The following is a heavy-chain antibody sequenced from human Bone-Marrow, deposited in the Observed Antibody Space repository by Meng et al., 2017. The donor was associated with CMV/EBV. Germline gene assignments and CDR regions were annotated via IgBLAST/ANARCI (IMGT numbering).Heavy chain of an antibody. CDR2: IRYDGSNK. CDR1: GFTVSSNY. CDR3: AKAVGRMATIPGDY. J-gene: IGHJ4*02. Sequence: GGSLRLSCAASGFTVSSNYMSWVRQAPGKGLEWVAFIRYDGSNKYYADSVKGRFTISRDNSKNTLYLQMNSLRAEDTAVYYCAKAVGRMATIPGDYWGQGTLVTVSS. V-gene: IGHV3-30*02. D-gene: IGHD5-24*01.